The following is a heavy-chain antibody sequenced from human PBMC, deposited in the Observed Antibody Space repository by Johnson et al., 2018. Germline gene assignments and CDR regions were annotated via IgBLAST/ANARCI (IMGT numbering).Heavy chain of an antibody. CDR3: ARDVGSGWPDVYFPH. D-gene: IGHD6-19*01. V-gene: IGHV3-48*02. CDR1: GFTFSSYS. J-gene: IGHJ1*01. Sequence: EVQLVESGGGLVQPGGSLRLSCAASGFTFSSYSMNWVRQAPGKGLEWVSYISSSSSTIYYADSVKGRFTISRDNAKNSLYLQMNSLRDEDTAVYYCARDVGSGWPDVYFPHWGQGTLVTVSS. CDR2: ISSSSSTI.